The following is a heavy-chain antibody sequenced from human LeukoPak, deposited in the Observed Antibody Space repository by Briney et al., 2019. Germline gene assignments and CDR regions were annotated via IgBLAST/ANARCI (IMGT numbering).Heavy chain of an antibody. Sequence: GGSLRLSCAASGFTFSSYSMNWVRQAPGKGLECVSYISSSSSTIYYADSVKGRFTISRDNAKNSLYLQMNSLRAEDTAVYYCASSIMITFGGVSATDYWGQGTLVTVSS. D-gene: IGHD3-16*01. CDR1: GFTFSSYS. J-gene: IGHJ4*02. CDR3: ASSIMITFGGVSATDY. V-gene: IGHV3-48*01. CDR2: ISSSSSTI.